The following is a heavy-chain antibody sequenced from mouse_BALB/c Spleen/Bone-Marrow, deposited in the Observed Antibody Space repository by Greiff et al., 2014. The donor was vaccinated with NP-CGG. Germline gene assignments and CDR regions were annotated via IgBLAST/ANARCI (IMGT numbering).Heavy chain of an antibody. CDR3: ARDRDRYDETWFAY. D-gene: IGHD2-14*01. CDR1: GFSLTSYG. V-gene: IGHV2-9*02. J-gene: IGHJ3*01. CDR2: IWAGGST. Sequence: QVQLKESGPGLVAPSQSLSITCTVSGFSLTSYGVHWVRQPPGKGLEWLGVIWAGGSTNYNSALMSRLSISKDNSKSQVFLKMNSLQTDDTAMYYCARDRDRYDETWFAYWGQGTLVTVSA.